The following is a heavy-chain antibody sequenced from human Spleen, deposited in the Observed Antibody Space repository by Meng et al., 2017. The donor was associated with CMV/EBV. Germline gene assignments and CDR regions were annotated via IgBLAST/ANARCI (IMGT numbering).Heavy chain of an antibody. D-gene: IGHD2-15*01. CDR1: GGSFSDHF. V-gene: IGHV4-34*01. J-gene: IGHJ4*02. Sequence: SETLSLTCAVSGGSFSDHFWSWIRQSPDRGLEWIAEINHSGTTNYNPSLKSRVTISVDTSKNQFSLKLISVTAADTAVYYCARDLFMVAAGMSGAPMGNWGQGTLVTVSS. CDR2: INHSGTT. CDR3: ARDLFMVAAGMSGAPMGN.